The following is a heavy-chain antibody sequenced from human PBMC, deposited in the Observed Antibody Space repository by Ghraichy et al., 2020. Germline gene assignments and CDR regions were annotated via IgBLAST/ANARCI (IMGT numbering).Heavy chain of an antibody. V-gene: IGHV4-39*01. CDR2: ISYGGNT. Sequence: SETLSLTCTVSGGSISSSYFWGWIRQSPGKGLELIGSISYGGNTYSTTSFQSRVTISIDTSKNQFSLKLDSVTAADTAVYYCTRGRSTYSDYWGQGTLVTVSS. D-gene: IGHD2-21*01. J-gene: IGHJ4*02. CDR1: GGSISSSYF. CDR3: TRGRSTYSDY.